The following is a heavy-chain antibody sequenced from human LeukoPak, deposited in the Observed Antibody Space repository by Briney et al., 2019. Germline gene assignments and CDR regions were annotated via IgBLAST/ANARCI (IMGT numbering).Heavy chain of an antibody. CDR2: IYHSGST. CDR1: GGSISSSNW. J-gene: IGHJ4*02. V-gene: IGHV4-4*02. Sequence: SETLSLTCSVSGGSISSSNWWSWVRQPPGKGLEWIGEIYHSGSTNYNPSLKSRVTISVDKSKNQFSLKLSSVTAADTAVYYCARVPPPAALYAFGYWGQGTLVTVSS. CDR3: ARVPPPAALYAFGY. D-gene: IGHD2-15*01.